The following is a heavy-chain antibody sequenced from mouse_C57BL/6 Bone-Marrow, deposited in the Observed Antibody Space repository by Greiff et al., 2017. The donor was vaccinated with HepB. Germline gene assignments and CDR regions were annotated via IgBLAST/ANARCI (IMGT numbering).Heavy chain of an antibody. CDR1: GYTFTSYC. Sequence: QVQLQQPGAELVKPGASVKMSCKASGYTFTSYCITWVKQRPGQGLEWIGDIYPGSGSTNYNEKFKSKATLTVDTSSSTAYMQLSSLTSEDSAVYYCARMNFGYSNYEGYYFDYWGQGTTLTVSS. CDR2: IYPGSGST. J-gene: IGHJ2*01. D-gene: IGHD2-5*01. V-gene: IGHV1-55*01. CDR3: ARMNFGYSNYEGYYFDY.